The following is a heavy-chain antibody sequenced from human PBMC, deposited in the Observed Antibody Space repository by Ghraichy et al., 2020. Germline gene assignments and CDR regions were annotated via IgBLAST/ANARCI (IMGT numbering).Heavy chain of an antibody. V-gene: IGHV3-21*01. D-gene: IGHD5-12*01. CDR3: ARDWSGYDFWGNFDY. Sequence: GGSLRLSCAASGFTFSSYSMNWVRQAPGKGLEWVSSISSSSSYIYYADSVKGRFTISRDNAKNSLYLQMNSLRAEDTAVYYCARDWSGYDFWGNFDYWGQGTLVTVSS. J-gene: IGHJ4*02. CDR1: GFTFSSYS. CDR2: ISSSSSYI.